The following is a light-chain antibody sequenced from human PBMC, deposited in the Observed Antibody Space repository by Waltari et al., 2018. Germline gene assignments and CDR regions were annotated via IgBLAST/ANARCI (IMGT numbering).Light chain of an antibody. V-gene: IGKV1-39*01. Sequence: DIQMTQSPSPLSASVGDRVTITCRASQTISRYLNWYQQKPGNAPNLLIYAASSLQSGVPSRFSGSGSGRDFTLIITSLQPEEFATYYCQQSYSFTRTFGQGTKVEIK. J-gene: IGKJ1*01. CDR1: QTISRY. CDR3: QQSYSFTRT. CDR2: AAS.